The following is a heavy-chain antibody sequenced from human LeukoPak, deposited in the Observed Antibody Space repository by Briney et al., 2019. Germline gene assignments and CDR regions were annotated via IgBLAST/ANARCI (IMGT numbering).Heavy chain of an antibody. Sequence: SQTLSLTCALSGDSVSSNSAAWNWIRQSPSRGLEWLGSTYYRSKWYNDYAVSVKSRITINPDTSKNQFSLQLNSVTPEDTAVYYCAREGIAAAGTSFIVFYFDYWGQGTLVTVSS. CDR3: AREGIAAAGTSFIVFYFDY. D-gene: IGHD6-13*01. V-gene: IGHV6-1*01. J-gene: IGHJ4*02. CDR1: GDSVSSNSAA. CDR2: TYYRSKWYN.